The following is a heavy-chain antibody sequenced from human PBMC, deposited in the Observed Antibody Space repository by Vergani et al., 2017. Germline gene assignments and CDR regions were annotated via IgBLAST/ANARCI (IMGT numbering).Heavy chain of an antibody. D-gene: IGHD6-13*01. CDR2: ISSSSSYI. V-gene: IGHV3-21*01. CDR3: ARDSIAAAGRYHGMDV. Sequence: VQLVESGGGLVKPGGSLRLSCAASGFTFSSYSMNWVRQAPGKGLEWVSSISSSSSYIYYADSVKGRFTISRDNAKNSLYLQMNSLRAEDTAVYYCARDSIAAAGRYHGMDVWGQGP. CDR1: GFTFSSYS. J-gene: IGHJ6*02.